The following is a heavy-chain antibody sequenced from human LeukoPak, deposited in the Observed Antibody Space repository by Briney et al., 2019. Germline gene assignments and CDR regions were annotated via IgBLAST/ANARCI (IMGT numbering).Heavy chain of an antibody. D-gene: IGHD5-12*01. CDR2: ISYDGSNK. CDR3: ARDPRGYSGLYYFDY. Sequence: PGGSLRLSCAASGFTFSSYAMHWVRQAPGKGLEWGADISYDGSNKYYADSVKGRFTISRDNSKNTLYLQMNSLRAEDTAVYYCARDPRGYSGLYYFDYWGQGTLVTVSS. J-gene: IGHJ4*02. CDR1: GFTFSSYA. V-gene: IGHV3-30*01.